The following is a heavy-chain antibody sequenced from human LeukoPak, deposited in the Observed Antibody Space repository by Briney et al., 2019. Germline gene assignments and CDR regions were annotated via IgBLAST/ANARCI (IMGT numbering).Heavy chain of an antibody. J-gene: IGHJ4*02. CDR3: TTGGGGYADNVAFDY. D-gene: IGHD6-19*01. Sequence: PGGSPRLSCGASELTFSSYWMHWVRQAPGKGLVWVSRIHSDGGSTSYADSVKGRFTISRDNAKNTLYLQMNSLRAEDTAVYYCTTGGGGYADNVAFDYWGQGTLVTVSS. CDR2: IHSDGGST. CDR1: ELTFSSYW. V-gene: IGHV3-74*01.